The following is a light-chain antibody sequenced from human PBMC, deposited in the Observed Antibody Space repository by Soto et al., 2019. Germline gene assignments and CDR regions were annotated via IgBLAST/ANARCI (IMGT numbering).Light chain of an antibody. V-gene: IGLV2-14*01. CDR3: SSYTSSSTLV. CDR1: SSDVGSYNF. CDR2: GVS. J-gene: IGLJ1*01. Sequence: QSALTQPASVSGSSGRSITISCTGASSDVGSYNFVSWYQQHPGKAPKLMIYGVSNRPSGVSNRFSGSKSGNTASLTISGLQAEDAADYYCSSYTSSSTLVFATGTKLTV.